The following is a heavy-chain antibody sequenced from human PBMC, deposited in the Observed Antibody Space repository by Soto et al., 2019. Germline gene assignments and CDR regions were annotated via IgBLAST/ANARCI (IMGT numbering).Heavy chain of an antibody. D-gene: IGHD1-7*01. V-gene: IGHV6-1*01. CDR3: AGTSSLQWYYMDV. J-gene: IGHJ6*03. CDR2: TYYRSRWYN. Sequence: SQTLSLTCVISGDSVSSNSAAWNWIRQSPSRGLEWLGRTYYRSRWYNDYAVSVRSRTTVNADTSKNQFSLHLNSVTPEDTAVYYGAGTSSLQWYYMDVWDKGTTVTVSS. CDR1: GDSVSSNSAA.